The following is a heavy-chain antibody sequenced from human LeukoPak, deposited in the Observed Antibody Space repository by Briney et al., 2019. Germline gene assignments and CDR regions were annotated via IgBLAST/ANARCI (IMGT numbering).Heavy chain of an antibody. Sequence: GGSLRLSCAASGFTFSSYDMNWVRQAPGKGLEWVSYISSSGSTIYYADSVKGRFTISRDNAKNSLYLRMNSLRAEDTAVYYCAALKVPAPMGVWGKGTTVTVSS. CDR3: AALKVPAPMGV. CDR2: ISSSGSTI. J-gene: IGHJ6*03. V-gene: IGHV3-48*03. D-gene: IGHD2-2*01. CDR1: GFTFSSYD.